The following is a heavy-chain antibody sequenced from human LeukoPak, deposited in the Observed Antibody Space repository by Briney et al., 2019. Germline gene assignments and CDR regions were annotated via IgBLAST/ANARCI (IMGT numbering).Heavy chain of an antibody. V-gene: IGHV4-34*01. D-gene: IGHD3-10*01. Sequence: PSETLSLTCAVYGGSFSGYYWSWIRQPPGKGLEWIGEINHSGSTNYNPSLKSRVTISVDTSKKQFSLKLSSVTAADTAVYYCARGREGNYYGSGSYSFDYWGQGTLVTVSS. CDR2: INHSGST. CDR3: ARGREGNYYGSGSYSFDY. CDR1: GGSFSGYY. J-gene: IGHJ4*02.